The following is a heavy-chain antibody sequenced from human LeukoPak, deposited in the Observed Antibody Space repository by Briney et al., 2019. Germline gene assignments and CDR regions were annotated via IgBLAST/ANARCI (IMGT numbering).Heavy chain of an antibody. V-gene: IGHV1-2*02. CDR2: INPNSGGS. J-gene: IGHJ6*02. CDR1: GYTFTGYY. Sequence: ASVKVSCKASGYTFTGYYMHWVRQTPGQGLEWMGWINPNSGGSNYAQKFQGRVTMTRDTSISTAYMELSRLRSDDTAVYYCASRGGYDSDYSGMDVWGQGTTVTVSS. D-gene: IGHD5-12*01. CDR3: ASRGGYDSDYSGMDV.